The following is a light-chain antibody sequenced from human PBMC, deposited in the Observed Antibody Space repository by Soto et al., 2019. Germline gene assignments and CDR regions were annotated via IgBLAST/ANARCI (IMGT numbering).Light chain of an antibody. CDR3: LQYHNLWA. Sequence: MVITQSPATLSVSPGERATLSCRASQNIYSNIAWYQQRPGQAPRLLIYRASTRATGVPARFSGSGSGTEFTLTISSLQSEDFTVYSCLQYHNLWAFGQGTKV. V-gene: IGKV3-15*01. J-gene: IGKJ1*01. CDR2: RAS. CDR1: QNIYSN.